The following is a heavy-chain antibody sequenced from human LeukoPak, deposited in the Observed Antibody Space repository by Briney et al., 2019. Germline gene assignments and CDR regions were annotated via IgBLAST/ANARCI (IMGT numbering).Heavy chain of an antibody. Sequence: GESLKISCKGSGYSFTSYWIGWVRQMPGKGLEWMGIIYPGDSDTRYSPSFQGQVTISADKSISTAYLQWSSLKASDTAMYYCARQQSRGETFGELLFGESDYWGQGTLVTVSS. CDR3: ARQQSRGETFGELLFGESDY. CDR1: GYSFTSYW. V-gene: IGHV5-51*01. D-gene: IGHD3-10*01. J-gene: IGHJ4*02. CDR2: IYPGDSDT.